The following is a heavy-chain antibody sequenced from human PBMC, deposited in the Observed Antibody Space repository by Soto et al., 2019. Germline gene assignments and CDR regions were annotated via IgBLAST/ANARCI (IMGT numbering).Heavy chain of an antibody. CDR2: IWYDGSNK. J-gene: IGHJ4*02. CDR3: ARDNGGAVAVYYFDY. D-gene: IGHD6-19*01. Sequence: QVQLVESGGGVVQPGRSLRLSCAASGFTFSSYGMHWVRQAPGKGLEWVAVIWYDGSNKYYADSVKGRFTISRDNSKNTLYLQMNSLRAEDTAVYYCARDNGGAVAVYYFDYWGQGTLVTVSS. V-gene: IGHV3-33*01. CDR1: GFTFSSYG.